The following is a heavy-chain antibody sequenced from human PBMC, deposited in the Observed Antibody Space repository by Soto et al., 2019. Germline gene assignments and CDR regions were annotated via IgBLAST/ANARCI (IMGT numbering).Heavy chain of an antibody. V-gene: IGHV3-30*03. CDR2: ISYDGSQK. Sequence: LRLSCVASGLNFSDYGMHWVRQAPGKGLDWVAVISYDGSQKYYGDSVKGRFSISRDNSKNTLYLQMNGLRSEDTAVYYCSTSVGGHGDDYWGQGARVTVSS. D-gene: IGHD1-26*01. CDR1: GLNFSDYG. CDR3: STSVGGHGDDY. J-gene: IGHJ4*02.